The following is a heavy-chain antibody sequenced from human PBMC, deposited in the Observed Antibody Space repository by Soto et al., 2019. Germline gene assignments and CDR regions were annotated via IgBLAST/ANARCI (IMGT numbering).Heavy chain of an antibody. CDR2: VYYSGGT. D-gene: IGHD6-6*01. Sequence: PSETLSLTCTASGGSISSYYWSWIRQPPGKGLEWIGYVYYSGGTNYNPSLKGRVTILLDAPKNQFSLKLSSVIAADTAVYYCARGVLVEGTSSPDMFDYWGQGTQVTVSS. J-gene: IGHJ4*02. CDR1: GGSISSYY. CDR3: ARGVLVEGTSSPDMFDY. V-gene: IGHV4-59*01.